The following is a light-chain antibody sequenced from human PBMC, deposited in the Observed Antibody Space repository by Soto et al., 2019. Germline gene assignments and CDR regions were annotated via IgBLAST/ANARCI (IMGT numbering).Light chain of an antibody. Sequence: ETGMTQSPATLSVSPGERFTLSCRASQSININLAWYQQKSGQAPRLLIYGASTRATGLPARFSGSGSGTEFTLIINSLQSEDSAVYYCQQYDNRPITFGQGTRLEIK. CDR2: GAS. V-gene: IGKV3-15*01. CDR1: QSININ. CDR3: QQYDNRPIT. J-gene: IGKJ5*01.